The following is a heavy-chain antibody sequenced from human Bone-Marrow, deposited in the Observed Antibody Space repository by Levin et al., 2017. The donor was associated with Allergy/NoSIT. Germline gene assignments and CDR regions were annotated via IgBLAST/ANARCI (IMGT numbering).Heavy chain of an antibody. CDR1: QFTFSTFA. V-gene: IGHV3-33*01. CDR3: AREDSYGPHVYYGMDV. CDR2: IWYDGTNK. Sequence: GGSLRLSCAASQFTFSTFAMHWVRQAPGKGLEWVAVIWYDGTNKYYTESVKGRFTVSRDNSKSTLYLQMNSLRAEDTAVYYCAREDSYGPHVYYGMDVWGQGTMVTVSS. J-gene: IGHJ6*02. D-gene: IGHD5-18*01.